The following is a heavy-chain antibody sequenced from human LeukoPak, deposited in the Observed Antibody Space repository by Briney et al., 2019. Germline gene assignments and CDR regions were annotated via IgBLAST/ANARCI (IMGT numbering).Heavy chain of an antibody. CDR1: GFTFSRYA. J-gene: IGHJ6*02. V-gene: IGHV3-23*01. CDR2: ISGSGGST. D-gene: IGHD3-3*01. Sequence: GGSLRLSCAASGFTFSRYAMTWVRQAPGKGLEWVSAISGSGGSTYYADSVKGRFTISRDNSKNTLYLQMNSLRAEDTAVYYCARGEWLREDGMDVWGQGTTVTVSS. CDR3: ARGEWLREDGMDV.